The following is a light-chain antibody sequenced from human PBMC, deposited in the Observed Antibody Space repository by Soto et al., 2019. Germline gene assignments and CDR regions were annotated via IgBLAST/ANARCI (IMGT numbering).Light chain of an antibody. CDR2: GNS. Sequence: QSVLTQPPSVSGAPGQRVTISCTGSSSNIGAGYDVHGYQQLPGTAPKLLIYGNSNRPSGVPDRFSGSKSGTSASLAITGLHAEDEADYYCQSYDSSLSGSIFGGGTKLTVL. CDR1: SSNIGAGYD. CDR3: QSYDSSLSGSI. J-gene: IGLJ2*01. V-gene: IGLV1-40*01.